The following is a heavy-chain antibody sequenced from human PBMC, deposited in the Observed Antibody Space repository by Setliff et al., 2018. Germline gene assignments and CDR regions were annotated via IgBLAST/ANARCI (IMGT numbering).Heavy chain of an antibody. CDR3: VRLRAPASHDAFDI. V-gene: IGHV5-51*01. CDR1: GYRFTTYW. Sequence: GASLTISCTGSGYRFTTYWIGWVRQMPGKGLEWMGIVFSGDSDTRYSPSFQGQVTMSADKSINTAYLQWSSLKASDTAMYYCVRLRAPASHDAFDIWGQGTMVTVS. J-gene: IGHJ3*02. D-gene: IGHD6-25*01. CDR2: VFSGDSDT.